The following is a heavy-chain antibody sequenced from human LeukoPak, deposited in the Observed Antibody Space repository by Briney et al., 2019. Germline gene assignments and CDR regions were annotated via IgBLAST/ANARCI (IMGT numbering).Heavy chain of an antibody. D-gene: IGHD1-26*01. V-gene: IGHV4-4*07. CDR3: ARHGASGSYLYYFDY. J-gene: IGHJ4*02. CDR2: IYSSGST. Sequence: SETLSLTCTVSGGSISSYYWSWIRQPAGKGLEWIGRIYSSGSTNYNPSLKSRVTMSVDTSKNQFSLKLSSVTATDTAVSFCARHGASGSYLYYFDYWGQGTLVTVSS. CDR1: GGSISSYY.